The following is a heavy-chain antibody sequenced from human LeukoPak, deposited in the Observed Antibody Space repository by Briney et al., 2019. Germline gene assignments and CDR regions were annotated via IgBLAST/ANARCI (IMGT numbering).Heavy chain of an antibody. J-gene: IGHJ4*02. Sequence: GGSLRLSCAASGFTFSSYGMHWVRQAPGKGLEWVAFIRYDGSNKYYADSVKGRFTISRDNSKNTPYLQMNSLRAEDTAVYYCAKDPTGSYYDFWSGSGWGQGTLVTVSS. CDR2: IRYDGSNK. D-gene: IGHD3-3*01. CDR3: AKDPTGSYYDFWSGSG. V-gene: IGHV3-30*02. CDR1: GFTFSSYG.